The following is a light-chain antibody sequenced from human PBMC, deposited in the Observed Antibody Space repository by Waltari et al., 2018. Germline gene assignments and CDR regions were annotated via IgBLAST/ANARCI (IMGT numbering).Light chain of an antibody. CDR1: QSVGSN. Sequence: EIVLTQSPATLSVSPGERATLSCRASQSVGSNLAWYQQKPGQAPRLLIYGASTRATGSPARFSGSGSGTEFTLTISSLQSEDFAVYHCQQYNNWPPITFGPGTKVDIK. CDR2: GAS. CDR3: QQYNNWPPIT. V-gene: IGKV3-15*01. J-gene: IGKJ3*01.